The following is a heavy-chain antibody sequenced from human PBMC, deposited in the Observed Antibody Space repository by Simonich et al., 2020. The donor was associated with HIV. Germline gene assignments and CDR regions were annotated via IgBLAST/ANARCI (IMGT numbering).Heavy chain of an antibody. CDR2: INHSGST. CDR1: GGSFSGYY. CDR3: ARRHPTTVTTPYFDY. Sequence: QVQLQQWGAGLLKPSETLSLTCAVYGGSFSGYYWSWIRQPPRKGLEWSGEINHSGSTNYNPSLKSRGTISVDTSKNQFSLKLSSVTAADTAVYYCARRHPTTVTTPYFDYWGQGTLVTVSS. D-gene: IGHD4-17*01. J-gene: IGHJ4*02. V-gene: IGHV4-34*01.